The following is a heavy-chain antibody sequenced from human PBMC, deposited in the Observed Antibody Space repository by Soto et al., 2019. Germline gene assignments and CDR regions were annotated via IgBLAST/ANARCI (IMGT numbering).Heavy chain of an antibody. D-gene: IGHD1-1*01. CDR2: IYASGTT. Sequence: SETLSLTCTVSGGSGIGGSYYWSWIRQPAEKGLECLGRIYASGTTTYNPSLRSRVTMSVDTSKNQFSLNLNSVTAADTAVYYCARESRSELGTVEYWGQGTLVTVSS. J-gene: IGHJ4*02. CDR1: GGSGIGGSYY. V-gene: IGHV4-61*02. CDR3: ARESRSELGTVEY.